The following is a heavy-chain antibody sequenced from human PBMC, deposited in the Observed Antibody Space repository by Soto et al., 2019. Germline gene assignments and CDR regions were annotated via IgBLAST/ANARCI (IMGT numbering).Heavy chain of an antibody. Sequence: QVQLQQWGAGLLKPSETLSLTCAVYGGSFSGYYWSWIRQPPGKGLEWIGEINHSGSTNYNPSLKSRVTISGDTSKNQFSLKLSSVTAADTAVYYWSRDVAGPFSGYWGQGTLVTVSS. CDR2: INHSGST. CDR1: GGSFSGYY. CDR3: SRDVAGPFSGY. J-gene: IGHJ4*02. V-gene: IGHV4-34*01. D-gene: IGHD6-19*01.